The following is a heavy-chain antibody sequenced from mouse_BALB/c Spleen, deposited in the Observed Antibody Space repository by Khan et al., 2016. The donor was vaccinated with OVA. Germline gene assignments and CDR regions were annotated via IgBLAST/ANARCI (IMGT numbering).Heavy chain of an antibody. CDR2: INTYTGEP. Sequence: QIQLVQSGPELKKPGETVKISCKASGYTFTNYGMNWVKQAPGKGLKWMGWINTYTGEPSYTDDFTGRFAFSLETSARTAYLQINNLKNEDTATYFCARPPYFSYVMDYWGQGTTVTVSS. CDR3: ARPPYFSYVMDY. V-gene: IGHV9-3-1*01. CDR1: GYTFTNYG. D-gene: IGHD2-10*01. J-gene: IGHJ4*01.